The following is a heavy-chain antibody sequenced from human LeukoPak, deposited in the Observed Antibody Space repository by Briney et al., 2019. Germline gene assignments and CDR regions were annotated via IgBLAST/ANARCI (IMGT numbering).Heavy chain of an antibody. D-gene: IGHD3-3*01. CDR1: GGTFSSYA. Sequence: SVKVSCKASGGTFSSYAISWVRQAPGQGLEWMGGIIPIFGTANYAQKFQGRVTITADESTSTAYMELSSLRSEDTAVYYCGTAPRRFLEWLLLDYWGQGALVTVSS. V-gene: IGHV1-69*13. CDR2: IIPIFGTA. J-gene: IGHJ4*02. CDR3: GTAPRRFLEWLLLDY.